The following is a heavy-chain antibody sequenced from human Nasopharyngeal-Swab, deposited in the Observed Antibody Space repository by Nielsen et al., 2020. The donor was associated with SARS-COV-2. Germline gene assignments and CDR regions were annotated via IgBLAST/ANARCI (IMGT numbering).Heavy chain of an antibody. CDR1: RFTFSRWP. CDR3: ASLRADTPDFAY. CDR2: ISSDGSDK. D-gene: IGHD2-15*01. J-gene: IGHJ4*02. Sequence: GESLKISCVASRFTFSRWPMHWVRQAPGKGLEWVTVISSDGSDKQYVDSVKGRFTISRDNSKNPLYLQVKSLRADDTGVYYCASLRADTPDFAYLGQGTLVTVSS. V-gene: IGHV3-30*03.